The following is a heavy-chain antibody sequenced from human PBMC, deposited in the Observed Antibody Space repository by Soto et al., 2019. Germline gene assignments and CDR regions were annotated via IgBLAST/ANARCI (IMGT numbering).Heavy chain of an antibody. CDR3: VKFRGRAYYDYYMDV. D-gene: IGHD3-16*01. CDR2: YGGSGGST. V-gene: IGHV3-23*01. CDR1: GFTFSTYG. J-gene: IGHJ6*03. Sequence: DVQLLESGGGLVQRGGSLRLSCAASGFTFSTYGMTWVRQAPGKGLEWVSYGGSGGSTYYADSVKGRFTISRDNSKNTLYLQMNSLRAEDTDGYYCVKFRGRAYYDYYMDVWGTGKTVTASS.